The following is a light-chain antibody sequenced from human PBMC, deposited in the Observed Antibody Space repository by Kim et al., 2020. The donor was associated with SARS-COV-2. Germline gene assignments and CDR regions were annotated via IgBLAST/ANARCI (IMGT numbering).Light chain of an antibody. CDR1: QSIDIN. V-gene: IGKV3-15*01. CDR3: QQYNNWPPYT. CDR2: GAS. J-gene: IGKJ2*01. Sequence: VSPVERVTLSCRASQSIDINLAWYQQKPGQAPRLLIYGASTRATGIPARFSGSGSGTEFALTISSLQSEDFALYYCQQYNNWPPYTFGRGTKLEI.